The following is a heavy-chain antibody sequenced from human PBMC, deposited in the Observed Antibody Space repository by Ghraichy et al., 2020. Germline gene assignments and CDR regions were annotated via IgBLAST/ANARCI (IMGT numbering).Heavy chain of an antibody. CDR2: INGDGSST. CDR3: TRGPHPPGSYYYMYNWFDP. D-gene: IGHD3-22*01. V-gene: IGHV3-74*01. J-gene: IGHJ5*02. CDR1: GFTFSTYW. Sequence: GGSLRLSCAASGFTFSTYWMHWVRQVPGKGLVWVSRINGDGSSTSYADSVKGRFTISRDNAKNTVYLQMNSLRAEDTAVYYCTRGPHPPGSYYYMYNWFDPWGQGTLVTVSS.